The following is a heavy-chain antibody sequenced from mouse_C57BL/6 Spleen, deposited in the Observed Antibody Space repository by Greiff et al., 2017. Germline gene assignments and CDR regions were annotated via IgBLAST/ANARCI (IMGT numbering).Heavy chain of an antibody. J-gene: IGHJ2*01. D-gene: IGHD3-3*01. CDR2: ISDGGSYT. CDR1: GFTFSSYA. CDR3: ARDRRDNYFDY. Sequence: EVKLMESGGGLVKPGGSLKLSCAASGFTFSSYAMSWVRQTPEKRLEWVATISDGGSYTYYPDNVKGRFTISRDNAKNNLYLQMSHLKSEDTAMYYCARDRRDNYFDYWGQGTTLTVSS. V-gene: IGHV5-4*01.